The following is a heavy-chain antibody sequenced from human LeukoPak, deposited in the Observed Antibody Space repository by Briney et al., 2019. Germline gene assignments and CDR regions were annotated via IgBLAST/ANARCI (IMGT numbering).Heavy chain of an antibody. CDR1: GFTLSTYG. V-gene: IGHV3-33*01. CDR3: VRSTSAALNNIFDM. Sequence: GGSLRLSCSASGFTLSTYGMHWVRQAPGKGLEWVALIWYDGSNKFYLDSVKGRFTISRDNSYNTLSLELKSLRVEDTGLYYCVRSTSAALNNIFDMWGQGTMVIVSS. J-gene: IGHJ3*02. D-gene: IGHD2-2*01. CDR2: IWYDGSNK.